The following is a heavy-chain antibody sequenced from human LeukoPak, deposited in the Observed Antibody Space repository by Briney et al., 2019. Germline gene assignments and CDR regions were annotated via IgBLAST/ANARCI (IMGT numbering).Heavy chain of an antibody. D-gene: IGHD3-10*01. Sequence: GGSLRLSCAASGFTFSNFAMHWVRQAPGKGLEWVAVIWYDGSNKYYADSVKGRFTISRDNSKNTLYLQMNSVRAEGTAVYYCARGEGYYGSGSRPDYWGQGTLVTVSS. J-gene: IGHJ4*02. V-gene: IGHV3-33*01. CDR2: IWYDGSNK. CDR3: ARGEGYYGSGSRPDY. CDR1: GFTFSNFA.